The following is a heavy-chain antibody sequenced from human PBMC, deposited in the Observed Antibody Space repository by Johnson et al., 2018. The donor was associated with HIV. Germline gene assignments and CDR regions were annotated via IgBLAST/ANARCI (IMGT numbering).Heavy chain of an antibody. CDR2: IRSKVYGGTT. D-gene: IGHD3-22*01. CDR3: TSGSGYESDAFDI. J-gene: IGHJ3*02. CDR1: GFTFGDYA. V-gene: IGHV3-49*03. Sequence: VQLVESGGGLVQPGRSLRLSCTASGFTFGDYAMSWFRQAPGKGLEWVGFIRSKVYGGTTEYAASVKGRFTISRDDSKSIAYLQMNSLKTEDTAVYYCTSGSGYESDAFDIWGQGTMVTVSS.